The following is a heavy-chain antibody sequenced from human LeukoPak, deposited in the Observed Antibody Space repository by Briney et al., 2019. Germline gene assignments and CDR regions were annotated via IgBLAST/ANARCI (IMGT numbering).Heavy chain of an antibody. CDR3: ARARYSSSWNPRVDWFDP. J-gene: IGHJ5*02. V-gene: IGHV4-39*06. CDR2: IYYSGST. Sequence: SETLSLTCTVSGGSISSSSYYWGWIRQPPGKGLEWIGSIYYSGSTYYNPSLKSRVTISVDTSKNQFPLKLSSVTAADTAVYYCARARYSSSWNPRVDWFDPWGQGTLVTVSS. CDR1: GGSISSSSYY. D-gene: IGHD6-13*01.